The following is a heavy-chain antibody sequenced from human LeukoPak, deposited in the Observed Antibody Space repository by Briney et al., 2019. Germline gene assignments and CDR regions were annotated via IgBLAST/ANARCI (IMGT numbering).Heavy chain of an antibody. CDR2: ISGSGGST. J-gene: IGHJ4*02. V-gene: IGHV3-23*01. D-gene: IGHD3-22*01. CDR3: ARYYYDSSGYYYEKD. CDR1: GFTFSSYA. Sequence: SGGSLRLSCAASGFTFSSYAMSWVRQAPGKGLEWVSAISGSGGSTYYADSVKGRFTISRDNSKNSLYLQMNSLRAEDTAVYYCARYYYDSSGYYYEKDWGQGTLVTVSS.